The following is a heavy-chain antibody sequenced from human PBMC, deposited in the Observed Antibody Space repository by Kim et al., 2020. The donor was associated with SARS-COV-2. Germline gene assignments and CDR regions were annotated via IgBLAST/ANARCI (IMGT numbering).Heavy chain of an antibody. CDR2: ISWNSGSI. D-gene: IGHD3-10*01. CDR3: AKDSTPYGSVLDY. CDR1: GFTFDDYA. V-gene: IGHV3-9*01. J-gene: IGHJ4*02. Sequence: GGSLRLSCAASGFTFDDYAMHWVRQAPGKGLEWVSGISWNSGSIGYADSVKGRFTISRDNAKNSLYLQMNSLRAEDTALYYCAKDSTPYGSVLDYWGQGTLVTVSS.